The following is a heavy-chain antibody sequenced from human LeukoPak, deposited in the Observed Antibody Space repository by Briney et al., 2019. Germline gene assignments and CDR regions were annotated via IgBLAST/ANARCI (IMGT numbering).Heavy chain of an antibody. CDR3: ARGSKTRYDSVFYYFDY. D-gene: IGHD3-22*01. V-gene: IGHV3-7*01. CDR1: GLTFSSSW. Sequence: GGSLRLSCAVSGLTFSSSWMDWVRQAPGKGLEWVANIKQDGSEKYYVDSVKGRFTISRDNAKNSLYLQMNSLRAEDTAVYYCARGSKTRYDSVFYYFDYWGQGTLVTVSS. J-gene: IGHJ4*02. CDR2: IKQDGSEK.